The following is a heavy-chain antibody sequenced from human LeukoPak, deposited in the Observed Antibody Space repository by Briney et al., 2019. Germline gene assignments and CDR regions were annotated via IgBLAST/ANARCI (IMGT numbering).Heavy chain of an antibody. D-gene: IGHD2-15*01. CDR2: INPDSGGT. CDR3: ARSDSYTWFDP. V-gene: IGHV1-2*02. J-gene: IGHJ5*02. Sequence: ASVKVSCKASGYTFTGHYIHWMRQAPGQGLEWMRWINPDSGGTTYAQKFQGRVTMTGDTSISTVFVELSRLRSDDTAVYYCARSDSYTWFDPWGQGTLVTVSS. CDR1: GYTFTGHY.